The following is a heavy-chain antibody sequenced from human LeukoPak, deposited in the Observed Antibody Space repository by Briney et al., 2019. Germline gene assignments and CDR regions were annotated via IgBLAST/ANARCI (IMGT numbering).Heavy chain of an antibody. CDR2: IIPIFGTA. D-gene: IGHD2-2*01. V-gene: IGHV1-69*05. Sequence: ASVKVSCKASGGTFSSYAISWVRQAPGQGLEWMGGIIPIFGTANYAQKFRGRVTITTDESTSTAYMELSSLRSEDTAVYYCARRYPDCSSTSCYNWFDPWGQGTLVTVSS. J-gene: IGHJ5*02. CDR1: GGTFSSYA. CDR3: ARRYPDCSSTSCYNWFDP.